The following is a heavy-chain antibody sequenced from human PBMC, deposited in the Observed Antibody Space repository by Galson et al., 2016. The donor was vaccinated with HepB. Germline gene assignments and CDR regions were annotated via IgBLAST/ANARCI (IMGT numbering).Heavy chain of an antibody. CDR2: IYNSGNS. CDR1: GGSINRYY. CDR3: ARDFDHNLTYRRGGFDI. V-gene: IGHV4-59*01. D-gene: IGHD3-9*01. Sequence: APLSLTCTVSGGSINRYYCSWIRQPPGRRLEWLAYIYNSGNSNYNPSLKSRVTISIDTSKNQFSLKLTSVTAADTAVYYCARDFDHNLTYRRGGFDIWGQGTVVTVSS. J-gene: IGHJ3*02.